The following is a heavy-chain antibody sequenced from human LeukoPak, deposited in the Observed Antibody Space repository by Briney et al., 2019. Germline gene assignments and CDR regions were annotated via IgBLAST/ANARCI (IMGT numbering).Heavy chain of an antibody. Sequence: ASVKVSCKASGYTFTSYGISWVRQAPGQGLEWMGWISAYNGNTNYAQKFQERVTITRDMSTSTAYMELSSLRSEDTAVYYCATLGGIAGDYWGQGTLVTVSS. CDR2: ISAYNGNT. CDR1: GYTFTSYG. J-gene: IGHJ4*02. V-gene: IGHV1-18*01. D-gene: IGHD6-13*01. CDR3: ATLGGIAGDY.